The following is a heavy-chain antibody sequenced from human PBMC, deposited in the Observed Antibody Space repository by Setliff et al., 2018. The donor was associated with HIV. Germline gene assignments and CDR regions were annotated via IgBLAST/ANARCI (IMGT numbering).Heavy chain of an antibody. D-gene: IGHD3-10*01. Sequence: ASVKVSCKASGYIFTSYDVNWVRQAPGQGLEWMGWMDPNNGHTTYAQNFQGRVTITRDTSVGTAYMELSSLRSEDTAVYYCARALRGFHGSGTQFYYYLDVWGKGTPVTVSS. CDR3: ARALRGFHGSGTQFYYYLDV. V-gene: IGHV1-8*03. CDR1: GYIFTSYD. CDR2: MDPNNGHT. J-gene: IGHJ6*03.